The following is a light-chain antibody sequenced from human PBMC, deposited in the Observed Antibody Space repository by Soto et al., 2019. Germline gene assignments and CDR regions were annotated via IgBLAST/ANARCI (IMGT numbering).Light chain of an antibody. CDR3: QQYGSSPPWT. Sequence: EIVLTQSPGTLSLSPGERATFSCRASQSVSSSYIAWYQQKRGQAPRRLIYGASIRATGIPDRFSGSGSGTDFTLTISRLEPEDFAVYYCQQYGSSPPWTFGQGTKVDIK. CDR1: QSVSSSY. CDR2: GAS. V-gene: IGKV3-20*01. J-gene: IGKJ1*01.